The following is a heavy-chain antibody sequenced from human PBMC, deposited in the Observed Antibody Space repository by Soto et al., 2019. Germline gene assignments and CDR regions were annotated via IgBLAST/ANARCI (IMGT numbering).Heavy chain of an antibody. D-gene: IGHD2-8*01. CDR3: ARVNGPNYFDY. V-gene: IGHV3-21*01. Sequence: EVQLVESGGGLVKPGGSLRLSCAASGFTFSSYSMNWVRQATGKGLEWVSFISSSSSYIYYADSVKGRFTISRDDDENSLYLQMNSLRAEDTAVYYCARVNGPNYFDYWGQGTLVTVSS. CDR2: ISSSSSYI. CDR1: GFTFSSYS. J-gene: IGHJ4*02.